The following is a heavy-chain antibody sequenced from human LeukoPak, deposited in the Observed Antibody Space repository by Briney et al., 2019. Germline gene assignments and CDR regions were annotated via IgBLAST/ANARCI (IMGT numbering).Heavy chain of an antibody. CDR3: AKDYDQEDYGMDV. CDR2: ISGSGGST. J-gene: IGHJ6*02. D-gene: IGHD3-3*01. V-gene: IGHV3-23*01. CDR1: GFTFSSYA. Sequence: PGGSLRLSCAASGFTFSSYAMSWVRQAPGKGLEWVSAISGSGGSTYYADFVKGRFTISRDNSKNTLYLQMNSLRAEDTAVYYCAKDYDQEDYGMDVWGQGTTVTVSS.